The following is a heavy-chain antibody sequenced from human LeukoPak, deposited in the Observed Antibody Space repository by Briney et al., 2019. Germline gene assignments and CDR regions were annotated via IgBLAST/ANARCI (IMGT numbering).Heavy chain of an antibody. J-gene: IGHJ3*02. CDR3: AKRMEYYDSSGYYYNDAFDI. CDR1: GFTFSSYG. CDR2: IRYDASNK. D-gene: IGHD3-22*01. Sequence: GGSLRLSCAASGFTFSSYGMHWVREAPGKGLEWVAFIRYDASNKYYADSVKGRFTISRDNSKNTLYLQMNSLRAEDTAVYYCAKRMEYYDSSGYYYNDAFDIWGQGTMVTVSS. V-gene: IGHV3-30*02.